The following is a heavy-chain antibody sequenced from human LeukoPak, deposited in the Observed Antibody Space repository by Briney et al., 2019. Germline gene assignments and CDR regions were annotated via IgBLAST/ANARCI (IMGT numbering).Heavy chain of an antibody. Sequence: GESLKISRKGSGYSFTSYWIGWVRQMPGKGLEWMGIIYPGDSDTRYSPSFQGQVTISADKSISTAYLQWSSLKASDTAMYYCATALNREYYDFWSGYYYYWGQGTLVTVSS. D-gene: IGHD3-3*01. J-gene: IGHJ4*02. CDR3: ATALNREYYDFWSGYYYY. CDR1: GYSFTSYW. V-gene: IGHV5-51*01. CDR2: IYPGDSDT.